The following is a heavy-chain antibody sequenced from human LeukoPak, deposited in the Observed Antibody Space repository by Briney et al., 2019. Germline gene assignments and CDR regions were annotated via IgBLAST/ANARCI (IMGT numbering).Heavy chain of an antibody. D-gene: IGHD6-6*01. CDR3: AKDPRCIAARPKYFDY. V-gene: IGHV3-23*01. Sequence: PGGSLRLSCAASGFTFSSYAMSWVRQAPGKGLEWVSAISGSGGSTYYADSVKGRFTISRDNSKNTLYLQMNSLRAEDTAVYYCAKDPRCIAARPKYFDYWGQGTLVTVSS. CDR1: GFTFSSYA. CDR2: ISGSGGST. J-gene: IGHJ4*02.